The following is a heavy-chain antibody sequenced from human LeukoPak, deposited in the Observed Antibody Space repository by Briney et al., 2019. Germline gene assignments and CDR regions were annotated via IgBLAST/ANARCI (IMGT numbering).Heavy chain of an antibody. CDR1: GFTFSSYW. CDR2: INSDGSST. J-gene: IGHJ4*02. CDR3: ARVLGYCSSTSCYPLGY. Sequence: PGGSLRLPCAASGFTFSSYWMHWVRQAPGKGLVWVSRINSDGSSTSYAESVKGRFTISRDNAKNTLYLQMNSLRAEDTAVYYCARVLGYCSSTSCYPLGYWGQGALVTVSS. V-gene: IGHV3-74*01. D-gene: IGHD2-2*01.